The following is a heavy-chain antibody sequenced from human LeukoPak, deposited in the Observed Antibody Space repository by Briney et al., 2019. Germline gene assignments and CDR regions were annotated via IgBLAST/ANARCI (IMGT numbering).Heavy chain of an antibody. CDR1: GYTFTSYY. CDR3: ARDRDYGGKVYAFDI. CDR2: INPSGGST. V-gene: IGHV1-46*01. D-gene: IGHD4-23*01. Sequence: GASVKVSCKASGYTFTSYYTHWVRQAPGQGLEWMGIINPSGGSTSYAQKFQGRVTMTRDTSTSTVYMELSSLRSEDTAEYYCARDRDYGGKVYAFDIWGQGTMVTVSS. J-gene: IGHJ3*02.